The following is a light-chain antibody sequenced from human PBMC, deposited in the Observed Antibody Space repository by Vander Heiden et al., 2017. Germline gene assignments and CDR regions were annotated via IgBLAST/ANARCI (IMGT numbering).Light chain of an antibody. CDR3: SSYRGSSTWV. CDR2: DVS. Sequence: QSALTQPASVSESPGQSITISCPGTSSDVGGYKYVSWYQQHPGKAPKLIIYDVSYRSSGVSNRFSGSKSGNTASLTISGLQAEDEADYYCSSYRGSSTWVFGGGTKLTVL. V-gene: IGLV2-14*03. CDR1: SSDVGGYKY. J-gene: IGLJ3*02.